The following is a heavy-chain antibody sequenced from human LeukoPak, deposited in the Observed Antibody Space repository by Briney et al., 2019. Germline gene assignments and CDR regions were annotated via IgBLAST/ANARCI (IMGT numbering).Heavy chain of an antibody. Sequence: GASVKVSCKASGGTFSSYAISWVRQAPGQGLEWMGRIIPILGIANYAQKFQGRVTITADKSTSTAYMELSSPRSEDTAVYYCARERSGSPGDYYYGMDVWGQGTTVTVSS. CDR2: IIPILGIA. D-gene: IGHD1-26*01. V-gene: IGHV1-69*04. J-gene: IGHJ6*02. CDR3: ARERSGSPGDYYYGMDV. CDR1: GGTFSSYA.